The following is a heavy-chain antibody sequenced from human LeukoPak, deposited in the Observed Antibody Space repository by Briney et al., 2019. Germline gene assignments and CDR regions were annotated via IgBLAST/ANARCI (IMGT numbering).Heavy chain of an antibody. V-gene: IGHV4-4*07. Sequence: SETLSLTRTVSGGSISSYYWSWIRQPAGKGLEWIGRIYTSGSTNYNPSLKSRVTMSVDTSKNQFSLKLSSVTAADTAVYYCASSPSTVVDFDYWGQGTLVTVSS. D-gene: IGHD2-15*01. CDR2: IYTSGST. CDR1: GGSISSYY. J-gene: IGHJ4*02. CDR3: ASSPSTVVDFDY.